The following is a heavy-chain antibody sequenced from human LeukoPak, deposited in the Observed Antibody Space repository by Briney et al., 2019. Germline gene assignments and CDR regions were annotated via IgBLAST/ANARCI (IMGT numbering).Heavy chain of an antibody. V-gene: IGHV3-7*01. CDR2: IKQDGSEI. D-gene: IGHD5/OR15-5a*01. Sequence: GGSLRLSCAASGFTFSSYWMNWVRQAPGKGLEWVANIKQDGSEIYYVDSVKGRFAISRDNAKSSLYLQMNSLRAEDTAVYYCARERGGFRVPGQPLDTWGQGAMVTVSS. CDR3: ARERGGFRVPGQPLDT. J-gene: IGHJ3*02. CDR1: GFTFSSYW.